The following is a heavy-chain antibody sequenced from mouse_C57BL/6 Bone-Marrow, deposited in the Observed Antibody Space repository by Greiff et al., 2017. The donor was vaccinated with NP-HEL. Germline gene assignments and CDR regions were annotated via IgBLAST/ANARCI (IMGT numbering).Heavy chain of an antibody. CDR3: ARWDYGSSPWFAY. Sequence: VQLQQSGAELVRPGPSVKMSCKASGYTFTNYWIGWAKQRPGHGLEWIGDIYPGGGYTNYNEKFKGKATLTADKSSSTAYMQFSSLTSEDSAIYYCARWDYGSSPWFAYWGQGTLVTVSA. J-gene: IGHJ3*01. V-gene: IGHV1-63*01. CDR2: IYPGGGYT. D-gene: IGHD1-1*01. CDR1: GYTFTNYW.